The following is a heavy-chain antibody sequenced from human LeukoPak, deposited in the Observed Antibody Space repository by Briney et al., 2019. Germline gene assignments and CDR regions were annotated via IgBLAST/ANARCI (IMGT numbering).Heavy chain of an antibody. CDR2: ISSSSSYI. J-gene: IGHJ6*02. V-gene: IGHV3-21*01. D-gene: IGHD2-21*02. Sequence: GGSLRLSCAASGFTFSSYSMNWVRQAPGKGLEWVSSISSSSSYIYYADSVKGRFTISRDNAKNSLYLQMNSLRAEDTAVYYCARGLGERIVVVTALYYYYGMDVWGQGTTVTVSS. CDR1: GFTFSSYS. CDR3: ARGLGERIVVVTALYYYYGMDV.